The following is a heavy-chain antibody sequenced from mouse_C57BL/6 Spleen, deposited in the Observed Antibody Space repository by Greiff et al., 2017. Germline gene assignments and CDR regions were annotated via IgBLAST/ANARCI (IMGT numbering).Heavy chain of an antibody. D-gene: IGHD2-4*01. J-gene: IGHJ3*01. V-gene: IGHV5-6*01. CDR2: ISSGGSYT. CDR1: GFTFSSYG. Sequence: EVQLVESGGDLVKPGGSLKLSCAASGFTFSSYGMSWVRQTPDKRLEWVATISSGGSYTYYPDSVKGRFTISRDNAKNTLYLQMSSLKSEDTAMYYCARYDYDEGWFAYWGQGTLVTVSA. CDR3: ARYDYDEGWFAY.